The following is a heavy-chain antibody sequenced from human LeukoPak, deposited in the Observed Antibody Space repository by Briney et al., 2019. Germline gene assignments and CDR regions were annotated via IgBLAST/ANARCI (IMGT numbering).Heavy chain of an antibody. J-gene: IGHJ4*02. CDR2: IKSDGITI. D-gene: IGHD1-20*01. CDR1: GFTFSNYM. CDR3: LRDLNWSLDQ. Sequence: GGSLRLSCAASGFTFSNYMMHWVRQAPGKGLVWVSRIKSDGITITYADSVKGRFTISRDNAKNTLYLQMNSLRAEDTAVYYCLRDLNWSLDQWGQGTLVTASS. V-gene: IGHV3-74*01.